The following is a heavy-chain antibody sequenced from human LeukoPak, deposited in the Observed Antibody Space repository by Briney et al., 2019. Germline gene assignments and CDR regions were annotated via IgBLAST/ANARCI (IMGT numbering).Heavy chain of an antibody. Sequence: PGGSLRLSCAASGFTFSTYSMNWVRQAPGKGLEWVSYISSSGNTIYYADSVKGRFTISRDNAKNSLYLQMNSLRAEDTAVYYCASSHLGYCSSTSCYRGLGYYYYMDVWGKGTTVTVSS. CDR1: GFTFSTYS. CDR2: ISSSGNTI. J-gene: IGHJ6*03. D-gene: IGHD2-2*01. V-gene: IGHV3-48*04. CDR3: ASSHLGYCSSTSCYRGLGYYYYMDV.